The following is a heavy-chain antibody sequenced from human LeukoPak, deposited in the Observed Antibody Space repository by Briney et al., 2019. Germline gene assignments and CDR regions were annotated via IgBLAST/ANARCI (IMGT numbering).Heavy chain of an antibody. CDR2: IYSGGST. D-gene: IGHD6-19*01. Sequence: GGSLRLSCAASGFTVSSNYMSWVRQTPGKGLEWVSVIYSGGSTYYADSVKGRFTISRDNSKNTLYLQMNSLKAEDTAVYYCAGSSGWARYFDYWGQGTLVTVSS. V-gene: IGHV3-66*01. CDR1: GFTVSSNY. J-gene: IGHJ4*02. CDR3: AGSSGWARYFDY.